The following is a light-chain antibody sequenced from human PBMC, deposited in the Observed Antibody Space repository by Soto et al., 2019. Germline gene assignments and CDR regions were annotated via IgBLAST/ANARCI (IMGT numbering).Light chain of an antibody. J-gene: IGKJ2*01. CDR3: QQYGSAYT. CDR2: GAS. V-gene: IGKV3-20*01. Sequence: EIVLTQSPGTLSLSPGERATLSCRASQSVSSSYLAWYQQKPGQAPRLLIYGASSRATRIPDRCSGSGSGTDFTLTISRREPGDFAVDYGQQYGSAYTFGQGTKLESK. CDR1: QSVSSSY.